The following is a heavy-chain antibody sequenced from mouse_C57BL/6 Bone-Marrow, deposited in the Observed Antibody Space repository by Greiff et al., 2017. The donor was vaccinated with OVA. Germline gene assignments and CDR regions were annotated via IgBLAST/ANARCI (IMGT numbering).Heavy chain of an antibody. CDR3: TREVWLPYWYFDV. D-gene: IGHD2-2*01. CDR2: ISSGGDYI. CDR1: GFTFSSYA. V-gene: IGHV5-9-1*02. Sequence: EVMLVESGAGLVKPGGSLKLSCAASGFTFSSYAMSWVRQTQEKRLEWVAYISSGGDYIYYADTVKGRFTISGDNARNTLYLQRSRLKSEDTAMYYCTREVWLPYWYFDVWGTGTTVTVSS. J-gene: IGHJ1*03.